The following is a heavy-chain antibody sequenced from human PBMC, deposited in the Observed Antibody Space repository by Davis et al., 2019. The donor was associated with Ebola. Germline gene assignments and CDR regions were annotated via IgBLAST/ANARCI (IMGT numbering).Heavy chain of an antibody. Sequence: ETLSLTCTVSGGSISSGDYYWSWIRQPPGKALEWLAHIFSNDEKSYSTSLKSRLTISKDTSKSQVVLTMTNMDPVDTATYYCARMNYDILTGYLYYYYGMDVWGQGTTVTVSS. V-gene: IGHV2-26*01. CDR3: ARMNYDILTGYLYYYYGMDV. CDR1: GGSISSGDYY. J-gene: IGHJ6*02. CDR2: IFSNDEK. D-gene: IGHD3-9*01.